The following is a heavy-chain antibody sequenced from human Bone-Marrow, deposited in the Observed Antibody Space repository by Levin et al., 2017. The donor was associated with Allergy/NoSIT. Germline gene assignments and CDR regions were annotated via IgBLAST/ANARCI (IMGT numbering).Heavy chain of an antibody. CDR2: IIPILGTT. CDR3: ARGFYYYYYMDV. CDR1: GDTFNTYV. Sequence: KISCKASGDTFNTYVYSWVRQAPGHGLEWMGGIIPILGTTYYAQKFQGRVTITADESTSTAYMEPSSLRSEDTAVYYWARGFYYYYYMDVWGKGTTVAVSS. V-gene: IGHV1-69*01. J-gene: IGHJ6*03.